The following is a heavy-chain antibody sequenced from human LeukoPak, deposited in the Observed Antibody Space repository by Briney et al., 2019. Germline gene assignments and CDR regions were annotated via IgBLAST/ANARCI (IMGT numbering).Heavy chain of an antibody. D-gene: IGHD2-8*01. CDR1: GLTFSSFA. Sequence: GGSLRLSCAASGLTFSSFAMHWVRQAPGKGLVWVSRINSDVSSTNYADSVKGRFTISRDNAKNTVYLQMNSLRAEDTAVYYCATSRTFDYWGQGTLVTVSS. CDR2: INSDVSST. CDR3: ATSRTFDY. V-gene: IGHV3-74*01. J-gene: IGHJ4*02.